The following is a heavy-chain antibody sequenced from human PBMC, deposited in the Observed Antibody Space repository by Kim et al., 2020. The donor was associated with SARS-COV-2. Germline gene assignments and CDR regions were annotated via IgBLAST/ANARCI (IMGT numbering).Heavy chain of an antibody. V-gene: IGHV3-30*01. Sequence: AASGKGRFTLSRDKSKNTLYLQRNSLRAEDPAVYYCARDQIAAAGTGFDYWGQGTLVTVSS. D-gene: IGHD6-13*01. J-gene: IGHJ4*02. CDR3: ARDQIAAAGTGFDY.